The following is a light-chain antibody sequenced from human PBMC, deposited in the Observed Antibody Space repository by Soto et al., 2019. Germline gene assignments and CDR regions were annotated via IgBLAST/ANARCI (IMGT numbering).Light chain of an antibody. V-gene: IGKV1-27*01. J-gene: IGKJ4*01. CDR2: TPS. Sequence: DIQMTQSPSSLSASVGDRVTITCRASRGISNDLAWYQQKPGKVPNLLIHTPSILQSGVPSRFSGRGSGADFTLYISSLQPEDVASYYCQEYNSAPFTFGGGTKVEIK. CDR3: QEYNSAPFT. CDR1: RGISND.